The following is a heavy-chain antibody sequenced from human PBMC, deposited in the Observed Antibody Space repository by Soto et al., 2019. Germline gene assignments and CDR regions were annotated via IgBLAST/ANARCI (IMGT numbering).Heavy chain of an antibody. CDR1: GFALSRYW. CDR3: SISLWSPYFYYARDL. CDR2: INSGGNIT. J-gene: IGHJ6*02. Sequence: PAWSVGICCTASGFALSRYWMYWVRQVPGKRPVWVSHINSGGNITPYADSVRGRFTISRDNSKNTLYLDMHSLTTDDTAVDCFSISLWSPYFYYARDLCG. D-gene: IGHD2-21*01. V-gene: IGHV3-74*01.